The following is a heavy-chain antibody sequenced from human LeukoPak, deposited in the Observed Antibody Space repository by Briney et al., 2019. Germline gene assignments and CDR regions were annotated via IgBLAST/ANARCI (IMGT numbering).Heavy chain of an antibody. CDR2: IWYDGSNK. V-gene: IGHV3-33*01. CDR1: GFTFSSYG. CDR3: ASFSDSSGWYWSDP. Sequence: TGGSLRLSYAASGFTFSSYGMHWVRQAPGKGLEWVAVIWYDGSNKYYADSVKGRFTISRDNSKNTLYLQMNSLRAEDTAVYYCASFSDSSGWYWSDPWGQEPWSPSPQ. D-gene: IGHD6-19*01. J-gene: IGHJ5*02.